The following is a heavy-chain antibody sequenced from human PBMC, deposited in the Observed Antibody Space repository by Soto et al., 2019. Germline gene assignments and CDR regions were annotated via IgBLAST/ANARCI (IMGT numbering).Heavy chain of an antibody. CDR3: ARAHIVVVPAKEIDYYYYGMDV. D-gene: IGHD2-2*01. CDR1: GFTVSSNY. V-gene: IGHV3-53*04. J-gene: IGHJ6*02. CDR2: IYSGGST. Sequence: GGSLRLSCAASGFTVSSNYMSWVRQAPGKGLEWVSVIYSGGSTYYADSVKGRFTISRHNSKNTLYLQMNSLRAEDTAVYYCARAHIVVVPAKEIDYYYYGMDVWGQGTTVTVSS.